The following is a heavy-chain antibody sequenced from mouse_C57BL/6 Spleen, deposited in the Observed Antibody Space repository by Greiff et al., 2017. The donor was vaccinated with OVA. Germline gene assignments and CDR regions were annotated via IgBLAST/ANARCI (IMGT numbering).Heavy chain of an antibody. CDR1: GFTFSDYG. Sequence: EVQLVESGGGLVKPGGSLKLSCAASGFTFSDYGMHWVRQAPEKGLEWVAYISSGSSTTYYADTVKGRFTISRDNAKNTLFLQMTSLRSEDTAMYYCARSSHCYGSPFAYWGQGTLVTVSA. CDR2: ISSGSSTT. V-gene: IGHV5-17*01. J-gene: IGHJ3*01. D-gene: IGHD1-1*01. CDR3: ARSSHCYGSPFAY.